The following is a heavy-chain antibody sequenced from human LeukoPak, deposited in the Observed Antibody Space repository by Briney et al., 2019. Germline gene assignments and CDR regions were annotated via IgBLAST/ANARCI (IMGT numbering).Heavy chain of an antibody. Sequence: GGSLRLSRAASGFTFDDYAMHWVRQAPGKGLEWVSGISWNSGSIGYADSVKGRFTISRDNAKNSLYLQMNSLRAEDTALYYCAKDMRDWGQGTLVTVSS. J-gene: IGHJ4*02. CDR2: ISWNSGSI. CDR3: AKDMRD. V-gene: IGHV3-9*01. CDR1: GFTFDDYA.